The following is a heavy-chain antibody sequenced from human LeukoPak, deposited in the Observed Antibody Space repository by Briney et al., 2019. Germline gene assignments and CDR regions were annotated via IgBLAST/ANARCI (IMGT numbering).Heavy chain of an antibody. CDR1: GFTFSSYA. CDR2: ISSNGGST. CDR3: ARVRSYHYDSSGYPDY. J-gene: IGHJ4*02. Sequence: GGSLRLSCAASGFTFSSYAMHWVRQAPGKGLEYVSAISSNGGSTYYANSVKGRFTISRDNSKNTLYLQMGSLRAEDMAVYYCARVRSYHYDSSGYPDYWGQGTLVTVSS. V-gene: IGHV3-64*01. D-gene: IGHD3-22*01.